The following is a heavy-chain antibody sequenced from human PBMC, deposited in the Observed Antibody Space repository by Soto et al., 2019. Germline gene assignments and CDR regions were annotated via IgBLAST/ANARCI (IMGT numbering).Heavy chain of an antibody. CDR1: GGSLISYY. V-gene: IGHV4-59*08. Sequence: QVQLQESGPGLVRPSETLSLTCIVSGGSLISYYWSWIRQPPGKGLEWLGHISYSGDTNYNPSRKSRVTXXVXTXXNRSSLQMTAVTDADTAMYYCARHGVTTFWPRFDSWGQGTMVTVSS. CDR2: ISYSGDT. J-gene: IGHJ5*01. D-gene: IGHD3-9*01. CDR3: ARHGVTTFWPRFDS.